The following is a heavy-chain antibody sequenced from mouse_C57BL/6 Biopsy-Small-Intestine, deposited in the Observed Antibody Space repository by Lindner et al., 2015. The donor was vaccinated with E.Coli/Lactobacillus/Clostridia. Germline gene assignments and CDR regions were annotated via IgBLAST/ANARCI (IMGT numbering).Heavy chain of an antibody. CDR2: INPSTGGI. CDR3: VRGWLLRYWYFDV. V-gene: IGHV1-42*01. CDR1: GYSFTGYY. D-gene: IGHD2-3*01. J-gene: IGHJ1*03. Sequence: VQLQESGPELVKPGASVKITCKASGYSFTGYYMNWVKQSPEKSLEWIGEINPSTGGITYNQKFKAKATLTVDKSSSTAYMQLKSLTSEDSAVYYCVRGWLLRYWYFDVWGTGTTVTVSS.